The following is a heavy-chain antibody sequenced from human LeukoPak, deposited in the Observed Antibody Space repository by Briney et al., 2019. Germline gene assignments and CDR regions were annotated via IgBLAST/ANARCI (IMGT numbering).Heavy chain of an antibody. CDR1: GYTFTSYG. Sequence: ASVKVSCKASGYTFTSYGISWVRQARGQGLEWMGWISAYNGNTNYAQKLQGRVTMTTDTSTSTAYMELRSLRSDDTAVYYCASSPSHYGMDVWGQGTPVTVSS. CDR3: ASSPSHYGMDV. J-gene: IGHJ6*02. CDR2: ISAYNGNT. V-gene: IGHV1-18*01.